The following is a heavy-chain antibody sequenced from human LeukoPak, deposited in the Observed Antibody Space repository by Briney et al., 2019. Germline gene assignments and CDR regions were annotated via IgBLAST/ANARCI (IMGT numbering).Heavy chain of an antibody. D-gene: IGHD3-3*01. Sequence: SETLSLTCAVYGGSFSGYYWSWIRQPPGKGLEWIGEINHSRSTNYNPSLKSRVTISVDTSKNQFSLKLSSVTAADTAVYYCARDSLYYDFWSGYYRSYYFDYWGQGTLVTVSS. CDR2: INHSRST. V-gene: IGHV4-34*01. J-gene: IGHJ4*02. CDR1: GGSFSGYY. CDR3: ARDSLYYDFWSGYYRSYYFDY.